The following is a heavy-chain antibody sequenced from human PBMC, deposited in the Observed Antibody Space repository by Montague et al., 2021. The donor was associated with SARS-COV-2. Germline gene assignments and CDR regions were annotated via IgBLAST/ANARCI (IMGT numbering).Heavy chain of an antibody. J-gene: IGHJ6*02. V-gene: IGHV4-34*01. CDR2: VNHSGST. CDR1: GGSFSGYY. Sequence: SETLSLTCAVYGGSFSGYYWSWIRQPPGKGLEWIGEVNHSGSTNYNPSLKSRVTISVDTSKSQFSLNMSSVTAADTAVYYCARVRAVPAAMRIFTLGRSYYGMDVWGQGITVTVSS. CDR3: ARVRAVPAAMRIFTLGRSYYGMDV. D-gene: IGHD2-2*01.